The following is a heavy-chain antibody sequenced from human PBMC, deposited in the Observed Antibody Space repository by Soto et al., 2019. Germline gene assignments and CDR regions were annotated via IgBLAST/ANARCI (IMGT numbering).Heavy chain of an antibody. CDR2: IYYSGST. V-gene: IGHV4-4*02. CDR3: VHHGGDPSYNDF. CDR1: GGSLSSSSW. Sequence: QVQLQESGPGLVNPSGTLSLTCAVSGGSLSSSSWWSWVRKPPGKALEWLGEIYYSGSTKYNPSLTSRVTISADQSKNDFSLRLSSVTAADTAVYYCVHHGGDPSYNDFWSQGMLVNVSS. D-gene: IGHD4-17*01. J-gene: IGHJ4*02.